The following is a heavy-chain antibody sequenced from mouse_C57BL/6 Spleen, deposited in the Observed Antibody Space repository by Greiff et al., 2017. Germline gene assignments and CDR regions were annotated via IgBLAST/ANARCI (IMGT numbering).Heavy chain of an antibody. Sequence: EVKLMESGGGLVKPGGSLKLSCAASGFTFSDYGMHWVRQAPEKGLEWVAYISSGSSTIYYADTVKGRFTISRDNAKNNLFLQMTSLRSEDTSMYYCAARWFHYAMAYWGQGTSVTVSS. CDR1: GFTFSDYG. D-gene: IGHD2-3*01. V-gene: IGHV5-17*01. CDR2: ISSGSSTI. CDR3: AARWFHYAMAY. J-gene: IGHJ4*01.